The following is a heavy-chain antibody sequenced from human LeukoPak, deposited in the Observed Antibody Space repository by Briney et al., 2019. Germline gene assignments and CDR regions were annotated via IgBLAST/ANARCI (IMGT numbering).Heavy chain of an antibody. D-gene: IGHD4-17*01. CDR3: ATARTLRVTTSFDY. CDR1: GFTFSRYA. CDR2: ISGSGGST. V-gene: IGHV3-23*01. Sequence: GGSLRLSCAASGFTFSRYAMNWVRQAPGKGPEWVSGISGSGGSTYYADSVKGRFTISRENSKNTLYLQMSSLRAEDTAVYYCATARTLRVTTSFDYWGQGTLVTVSS. J-gene: IGHJ4*02.